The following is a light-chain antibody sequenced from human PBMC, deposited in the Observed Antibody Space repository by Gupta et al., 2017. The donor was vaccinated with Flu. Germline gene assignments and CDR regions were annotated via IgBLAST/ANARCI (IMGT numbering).Light chain of an antibody. CDR3: RQSTELPIT. V-gene: IGKV2D-29*01. CDR1: QSLLHSDGKTF. J-gene: IGKJ4*01. CDR2: EVS. Sequence: DIVMTQTPLSLSVTPGQPASISCKSSQSLLHSDGKTFLYWYLQKAGQPPQLLIYEVSNRGSGVPDRFSGRGSGTDFTLKISRVEAEDVGVYYCRQSTELPITFGGGTKVEIK.